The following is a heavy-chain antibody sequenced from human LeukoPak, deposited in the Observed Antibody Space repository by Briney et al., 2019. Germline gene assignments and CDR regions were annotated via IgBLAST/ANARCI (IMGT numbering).Heavy chain of an antibody. CDR2: ISSSGSPV. V-gene: IGHV3-48*03. CDR3: ARGNKIAAAGH. D-gene: IGHD6-13*01. CDR1: GFTFSSHE. Sequence: PGGSLRLSCAASGFTFSSHEMIWVRQAPGKGLEWVSYISSSGSPVFYADSVKGRFTISRDNAKNSLYLQMNSLRAEDTAVYYCARGNKIAAAGHWGQGTLVTVSS. J-gene: IGHJ4*02.